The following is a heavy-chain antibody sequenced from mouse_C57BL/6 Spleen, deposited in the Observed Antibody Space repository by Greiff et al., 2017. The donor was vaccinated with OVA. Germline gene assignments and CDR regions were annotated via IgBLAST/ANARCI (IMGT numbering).Heavy chain of an antibody. CDR3: AIYYVNYEGFDY. D-gene: IGHD2-1*01. CDR1: GYTFTSYW. V-gene: IGHV1-7*01. CDR2: INPSSGYT. J-gene: IGHJ2*01. Sequence: QVQLQQSGAELAKPGASVKLSCKASGYTFTSYWMHWVKQRPGQGLEWIGYINPSSGYTKYNQKFKDKATLTADKSSSTAYMQLSSLTYEDSAVDYCAIYYVNYEGFDYWGQGTTLTVSS.